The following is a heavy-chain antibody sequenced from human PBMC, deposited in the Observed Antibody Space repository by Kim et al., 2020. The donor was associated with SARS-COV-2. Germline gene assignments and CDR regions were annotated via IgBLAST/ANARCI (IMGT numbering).Heavy chain of an antibody. CDR1: GGSISSSNW. J-gene: IGHJ5*02. Sequence: SETLSLTCAVSGGSISSSNWWSWVRQPPGKGLEWIGEIYHSGSTNYNPSLKSRVTISVDKSKNQFSLKLSSVTAADTAVYYCERDASSGGYSSSWYSGEWFDPWGQGTLVTVSS. CDR2: IYHSGST. V-gene: IGHV4-4*02. CDR3: ERDASSGGYSSSWYSGEWFDP. D-gene: IGHD6-13*01.